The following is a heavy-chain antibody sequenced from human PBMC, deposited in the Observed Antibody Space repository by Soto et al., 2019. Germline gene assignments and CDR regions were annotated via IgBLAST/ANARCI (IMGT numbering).Heavy chain of an antibody. CDR2: IKTKAEGGAT. V-gene: IGHV3-15*07. J-gene: IGHJ6*04. CDR1: DFTITHAW. D-gene: IGHD2-15*01. Sequence: EVPLVESGGGLVKPGGSLRLSCAASDFTITHAWMNWVRQAPGKGLEWVGRIKTKAEGGATDDAAPLKGRFTISRDESRNTRFLQMNSRKTEDTAVYYCTRGSVEGVWGKGATVTVSS. CDR3: TRGSVEGV.